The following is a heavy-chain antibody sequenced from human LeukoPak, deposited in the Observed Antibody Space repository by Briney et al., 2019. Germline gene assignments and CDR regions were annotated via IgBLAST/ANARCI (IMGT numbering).Heavy chain of an antibody. CDR1: GFIFSSHN. CDR3: ARKEGEYSFGPHYFDY. D-gene: IGHD5-18*01. Sequence: GGSLTLSCPASGFIFSSHNMHWVRQAPGKGLEWVAVILYDGSNKYYADSVKGRFTVSRDNSKNTLFLQMNSLRTEDTAVYYCARKEGEYSFGPHYFDYWGQGTLVTVSS. CDR2: ILYDGSNK. J-gene: IGHJ4*02. V-gene: IGHV3-30*04.